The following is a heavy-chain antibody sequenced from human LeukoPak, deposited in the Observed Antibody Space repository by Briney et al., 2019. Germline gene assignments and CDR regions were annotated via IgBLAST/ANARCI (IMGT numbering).Heavy chain of an antibody. D-gene: IGHD6-19*01. CDR1: GGSISTYY. V-gene: IGHV4-59*01. CDR2: IYYSGST. J-gene: IGHJ4*02. Sequence: PSETLSLTCTVSGGSISTYYWTWIWQPPGKGLEWIGYIYYSGSTNYNPSLKSRVTISVDTSKNQFSLKLSSVTAADTAVYYCARASPRSGRVYYFDYWGQGTLVTVSS. CDR3: ARASPRSGRVYYFDY.